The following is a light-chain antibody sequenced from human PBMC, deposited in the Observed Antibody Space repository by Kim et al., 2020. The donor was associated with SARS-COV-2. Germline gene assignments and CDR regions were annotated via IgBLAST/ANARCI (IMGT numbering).Light chain of an antibody. V-gene: IGKV4-1*01. CDR3: QQYYSTPWT. CDR2: WAS. CDR1: QSVLYSSNNKSY. J-gene: IGKJ1*01. Sequence: DIVMTQSTDSLAVSLGERATINCKSSQSVLYSSNNKSYLAWYQQKPGQPPKLLIYWASTRESGVPDRFSGSGSGTDFTLTISSLQAEDVAVYYCQQYYSTPWTFGQGTKVDIK.